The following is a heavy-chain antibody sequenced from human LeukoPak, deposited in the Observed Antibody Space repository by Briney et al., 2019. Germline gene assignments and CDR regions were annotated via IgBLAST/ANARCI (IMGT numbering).Heavy chain of an antibody. CDR1: GFTFSSFD. CDR2: ISSSDSIT. V-gene: IGHV3-48*01. Sequence: GGSLRLSCAASGFTFSSFDMNWVRQAPGKGLEYVSYISSSDSITYFADSVKGRFTISRDNAKNSLYLQLISLRAEDTAVYYCARDKGSGWAYYFDYWGQGTLVTVSS. CDR3: ARDKGSGWAYYFDY. D-gene: IGHD6-19*01. J-gene: IGHJ4*02.